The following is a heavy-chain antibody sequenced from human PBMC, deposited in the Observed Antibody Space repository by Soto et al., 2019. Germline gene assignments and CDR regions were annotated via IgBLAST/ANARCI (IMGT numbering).Heavy chain of an antibody. D-gene: IGHD5-18*01. CDR3: AKTLSGYNYGPSGSYYYGMDV. V-gene: IGHV3-30*18. Sequence: GGSLRLSCAASRFTFSSYGMHWVRQAPGKGLERVAVISYDGSNKYYADSVKGRFTISRDNSKNTLYLQMNSLRAEDTAVYYCAKTLSGYNYGPSGSYYYGMDVWGQGTTVTVSS. J-gene: IGHJ6*02. CDR2: ISYDGSNK. CDR1: RFTFSSYG.